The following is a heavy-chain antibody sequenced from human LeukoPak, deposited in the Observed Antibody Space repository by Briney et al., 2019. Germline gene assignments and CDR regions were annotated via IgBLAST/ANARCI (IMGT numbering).Heavy chain of an antibody. CDR3: AREQGDFWSGYDYYYYMDV. CDR1: GFTFSDYY. J-gene: IGHJ6*03. V-gene: IGHV3-11*04. Sequence: GGSLRLSCAASGFTFSDYYMSWIRQAPGKGLEWVSYISSSSSTICYADSVKGRFTISRDNAKNSLYLQMNSLRAEDTAVYYCAREQGDFWSGYDYYYYMDVWGKGTTVTVSS. CDR2: ISSSSSTI. D-gene: IGHD3-3*01.